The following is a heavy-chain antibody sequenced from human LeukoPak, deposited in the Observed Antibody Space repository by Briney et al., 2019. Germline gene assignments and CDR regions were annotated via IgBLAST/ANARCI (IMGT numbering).Heavy chain of an antibody. CDR3: AKFKAVGASFPAPFDY. CDR2: ISGSGGST. CDR1: GFTFSSYA. Sequence: PGGSLRLSCAASGFTFSSYAMSWVRQAPGKGPEWVSAISGSGGSTYYADSVKGRFTISRDNSKNTLYLQMNSLRAEDTAVYYCAKFKAVGASFPAPFDYWGQGTLVTVSS. D-gene: IGHD1-26*01. J-gene: IGHJ4*02. V-gene: IGHV3-23*01.